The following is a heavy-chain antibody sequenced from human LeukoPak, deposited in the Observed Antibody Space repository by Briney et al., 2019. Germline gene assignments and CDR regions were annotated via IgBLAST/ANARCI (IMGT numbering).Heavy chain of an antibody. V-gene: IGHV3-74*01. Sequence: GGYLRLSCAASGFTFSSYWMHWVRQVPGKGLVWVSRINTDGNSTRYADSVKGRFTISRDNAKNTLYLQMNSLRAEDTAVYYCARVPLGEFNGFDPWGQGTLVTVSS. CDR3: ARVPLGEFNGFDP. CDR1: GFTFSSYW. J-gene: IGHJ5*02. CDR2: INTDGNST. D-gene: IGHD3-10*01.